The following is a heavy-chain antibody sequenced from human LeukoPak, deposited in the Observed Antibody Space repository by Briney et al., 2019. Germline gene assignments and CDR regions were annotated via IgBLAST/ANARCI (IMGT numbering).Heavy chain of an antibody. CDR1: GYTFTGYY. J-gene: IGHJ6*02. D-gene: IGHD1-26*01. V-gene: IGHV1-2*02. Sequence: ASVKVSCKASGYTFTGYYMHWVRQAPGQGLEWMGWINPNSGGTNYAQKFQGRVTMTRDTSISTAYMELSRLRSDDTAVYYCARDRSGSTPDYYGMDVWGQGTTVTASS. CDR3: ARDRSGSTPDYYGMDV. CDR2: INPNSGGT.